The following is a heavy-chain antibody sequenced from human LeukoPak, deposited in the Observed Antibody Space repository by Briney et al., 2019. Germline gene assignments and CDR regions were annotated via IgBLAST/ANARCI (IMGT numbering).Heavy chain of an antibody. V-gene: IGHV6-1*01. Sequence: SQTLSLTCAISGDIVSSNSAACNWIRQSPSRGLEWLGRRYYRSKWYNDYAVSVKSRITINPDTSKNQFSLQLNSVTPEDVAVYYCARDFYSSSWYGMDVGGHGSTVTVS. CDR3: ARDFYSSSWYGMDV. CDR2: RYYRSKWYN. J-gene: IGHJ6*02. D-gene: IGHD6-13*01. CDR1: GDIVSSNSAA.